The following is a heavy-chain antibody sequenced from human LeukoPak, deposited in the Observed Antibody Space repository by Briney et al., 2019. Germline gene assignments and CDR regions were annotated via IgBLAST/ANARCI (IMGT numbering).Heavy chain of an antibody. V-gene: IGHV3-48*04. CDR2: ISSSTTNM. J-gene: IGHJ3*02. CDR1: GFTFSTYS. CDR3: ARGWNTTPRSGFDI. D-gene: IGHD1/OR15-1a*01. Sequence: PGGSLRLSCAASGFTFSTYSMNWVRQAPGKGLEWVSYISSSTTNMYYADSVKGRFTISRDNVKNTLFLQMNSLGAEDTALYYCARGWNTTPRSGFDIWGLGTMVTVSS.